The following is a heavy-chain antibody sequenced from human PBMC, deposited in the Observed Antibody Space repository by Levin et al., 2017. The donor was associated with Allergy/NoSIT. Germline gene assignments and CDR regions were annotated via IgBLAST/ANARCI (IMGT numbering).Heavy chain of an antibody. CDR3: TRDIAARHWFDP. CDR1: GFTFGDYA. V-gene: IGHV3-49*03. CDR2: LRSIRHGGTS. J-gene: IGHJ5*02. D-gene: IGHD6-6*01. Sequence: GESLKISCTASGFTFGDYAMSWFRQAPGKGLEWIAFLRSIRHGGTSEYAASVKGRFIISRDDSKSIAYLQMNSLKIEDTAVYYCTRDIAARHWFDPWGQGTQVTVSS.